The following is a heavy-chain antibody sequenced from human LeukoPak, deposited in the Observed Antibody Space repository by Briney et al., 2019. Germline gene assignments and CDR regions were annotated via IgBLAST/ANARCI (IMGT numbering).Heavy chain of an antibody. CDR1: GFTLSDYY. CDR2: ISSSSRYT. J-gene: IGHJ3*02. V-gene: IGHV3-11*06. D-gene: IGHD2-2*01. CDR3: ARDAEYQLLYDAFDM. Sequence: PGGSLRLSCAASGFTLSDYYMSWIRQAPGKGLEWVSYISSSSRYTNYADSVKGRFTISRDNPKNLLYLQMNSLRAEDTAVYYCARDAEYQLLYDAFDMWGQGTMVTVSS.